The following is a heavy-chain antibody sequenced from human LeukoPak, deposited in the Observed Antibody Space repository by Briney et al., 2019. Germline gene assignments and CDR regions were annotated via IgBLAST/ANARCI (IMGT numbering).Heavy chain of an antibody. CDR1: DDSIINSRNFY. V-gene: IGHV4-39*01. CDR2: IYYNGNS. CDR3: ARQVSTDYFDN. J-gene: IGHJ4*02. Sequence: SETLSLTCTISDDSIINSRNFYWGWIRQPPGKGLEWIGNIYYNGNSYSNPSLKGRVITSVDTSKNQFSLKVRSVSAADTAVYYCARQVSTDYFDNWGQGTLITVSS.